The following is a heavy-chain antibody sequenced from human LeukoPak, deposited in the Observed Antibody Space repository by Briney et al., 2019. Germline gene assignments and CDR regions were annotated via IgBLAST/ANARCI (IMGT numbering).Heavy chain of an antibody. CDR2: IFTSGST. CDR3: ARRSPITLGGDAYDI. Sequence: SETLSLTCTVSGGSINGFYWSWIRQPAAKGLEWIGRIFTSGSTAYNPSLQSRLTMSIDMSKNQFSLRLTSVTAADTAVYYCARRSPITLGGDAYDIWGQGTLVTVSS. D-gene: IGHD1-14*01. CDR1: GGSINGFY. J-gene: IGHJ3*02. V-gene: IGHV4-4*07.